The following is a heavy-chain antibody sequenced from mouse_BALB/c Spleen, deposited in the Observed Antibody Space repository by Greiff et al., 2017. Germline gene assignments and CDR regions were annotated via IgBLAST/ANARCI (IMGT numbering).Heavy chain of an antibody. V-gene: IGHV5-17*02. CDR1: GFTFSSFG. J-gene: IGHJ4*01. Sequence: EVQLVESGGGLVQPGGSRKLSCAASGFTFSSFGMYWVRQAPEKGLEWVAYISSGSSTIYYADTVKGRFTISRDNPKNTLFLQMTSLRSEDTAMYYCASMDYWGQGTSVTVSS. CDR3: ASMDY. CDR2: ISSGSSTI.